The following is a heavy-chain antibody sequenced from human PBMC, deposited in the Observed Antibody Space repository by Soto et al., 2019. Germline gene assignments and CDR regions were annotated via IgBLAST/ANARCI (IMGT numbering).Heavy chain of an antibody. CDR1: GYTFTSYD. J-gene: IGHJ6*03. V-gene: IGHV1-8*01. CDR3: ARGGSGLDYYGSGSYSQEGYYYMDV. CDR2: MNPNSGNT. Sequence: ASVKVSCKASGYTFTSYDINWVRQATGQGLEWMGWMNPNSGNTGYAQKFQGRVTMTRNTSISTAYMELSSLRSEDTAVYYCARGGSGLDYYGSGSYSQEGYYYMDVWGKGTTVTVSS. D-gene: IGHD3-10*01.